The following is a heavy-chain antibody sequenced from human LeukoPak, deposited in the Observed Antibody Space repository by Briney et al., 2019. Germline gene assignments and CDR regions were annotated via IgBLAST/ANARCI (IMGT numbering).Heavy chain of an antibody. J-gene: IGHJ5*02. CDR3: ARGFVDIEGYSSGSKNWFDP. CDR1: GYTFTSYG. V-gene: IGHV1-18*01. D-gene: IGHD6-19*01. Sequence: ASVKVSCKASGYTFTSYGISWVRQAPGQGLEWMGWISAYNGNTNYAQKLQGRVTMTTDTSTSTAYMELRSLRSDDTAVYYCARGFVDIEGYSSGSKNWFDPWGQGTLVTVSS. CDR2: ISAYNGNT.